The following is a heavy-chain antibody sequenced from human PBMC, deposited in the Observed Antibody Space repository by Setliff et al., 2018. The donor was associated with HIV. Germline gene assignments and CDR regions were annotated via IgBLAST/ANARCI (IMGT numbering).Heavy chain of an antibody. Sequence: TLSLTCAVSGGSISSSNWWSWVRQSPGKGLEWIGEIYHSGSTNYNPSLKSRVIISVDKSKNQFSLKLSSVTAADTAVYHCAGVGCSGGKCYWFDPWGQGTLVTVSS. CDR2: IYHSGST. D-gene: IGHD2-15*01. CDR3: AGVGCSGGKCYWFDP. V-gene: IGHV4-4*02. CDR1: GGSISSSNW. J-gene: IGHJ5*02.